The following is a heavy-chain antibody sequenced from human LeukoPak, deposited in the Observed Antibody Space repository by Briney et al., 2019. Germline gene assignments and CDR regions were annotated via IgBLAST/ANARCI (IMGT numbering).Heavy chain of an antibody. J-gene: IGHJ4*02. D-gene: IGHD2-2*01. CDR3: ARDPTELQLLSYYFDY. V-gene: IGHV3-23*01. Sequence: GGPLRLFCAASGITFRSYSMSGLRHSPGKGLEGVSSNSFSCTTTYYADSVKGRFTVSRDNSKNTLYLQMDGLRAEDTAVYYCARDPTELQLLSYYFDYWGQGTLVAVSS. CDR2: NSFSCTTT. CDR1: GITFRSYS.